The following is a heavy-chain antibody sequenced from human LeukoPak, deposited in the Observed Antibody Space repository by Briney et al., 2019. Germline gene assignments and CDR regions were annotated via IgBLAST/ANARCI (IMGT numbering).Heavy chain of an antibody. Sequence: SETLSLTCAVYGGSFSGYYWSWIRQPPGKGLEWIGEINHSGSTNYNPSLKSRVTISVDTSKNQFSLKLSSVTAADTAVYYCARHLRYYGSGSYYNGRNWFDPWGQGTLVTVSS. D-gene: IGHD3-10*01. V-gene: IGHV4-34*01. J-gene: IGHJ5*02. CDR1: GGSFSGYY. CDR2: INHSGST. CDR3: ARHLRYYGSGSYYNGRNWFDP.